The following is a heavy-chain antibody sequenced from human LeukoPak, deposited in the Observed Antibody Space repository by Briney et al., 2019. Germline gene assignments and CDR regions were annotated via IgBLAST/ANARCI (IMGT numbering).Heavy chain of an antibody. CDR1: GYTFNNHY. J-gene: IGHJ4*02. CDR3: ARQGTYSSAIGMGY. V-gene: IGHV1-46*02. CDR2: INPSGGST. D-gene: IGHD6-19*01. Sequence: ASVKVSCKASGYTFNNHYMYWVRQAPGQGLEWIGVINPSGGSTSYAQKFQGRVTMTRDTSTRTVYMEVNSLRSEDTAVYYCARQGTYSSAIGMGYWGQGTLVTVSS.